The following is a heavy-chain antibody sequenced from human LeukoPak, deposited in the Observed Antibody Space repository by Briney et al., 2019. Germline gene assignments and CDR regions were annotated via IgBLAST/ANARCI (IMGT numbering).Heavy chain of an antibody. CDR3: ARRLSTTWAFDY. Sequence: PGRSLRLSCAASGFTFDDYAMHWVRQAPGKGLEWVSGISWNSGSIGYAGSVKGRFTISRDNAKNSLYLQMSSLRAEDTALYYCARRLSTTWAFDYWGQGTLVTVSS. CDR1: GFTFDDYA. J-gene: IGHJ4*02. D-gene: IGHD1-14*01. V-gene: IGHV3-9*01. CDR2: ISWNSGSI.